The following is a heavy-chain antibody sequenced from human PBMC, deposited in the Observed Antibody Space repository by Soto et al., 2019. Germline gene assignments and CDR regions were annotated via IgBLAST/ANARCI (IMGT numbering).Heavy chain of an antibody. CDR3: ARSIVVVTAADY. D-gene: IGHD2-21*02. CDR1: GYTFTSYY. Sequence: ASVKVSCKASGYTFTSYYMHWVRQAPGQGLEWMGIINPSGGSTSYAQKFQGRVTITRDTSASTAYMELSSLRSGDTAVYYCARSIVVVTAADYWGQGTLVTVSS. CDR2: INPSGGST. J-gene: IGHJ4*02. V-gene: IGHV1-46*01.